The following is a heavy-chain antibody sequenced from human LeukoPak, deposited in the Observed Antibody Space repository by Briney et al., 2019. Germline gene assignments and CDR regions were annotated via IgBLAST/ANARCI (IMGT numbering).Heavy chain of an antibody. D-gene: IGHD3-10*01. CDR2: IYYSGGT. V-gene: IGHV4-59*01. J-gene: IGHJ4*02. CDR1: GGSISSYY. Sequence: SETLSLTRTVSGGSISSYYWSWIRQPPGKGLEWIGYIYYSGGTNYNPSLKSRVTISVDTSKNQFSLKLSSVTAADTAVYYCATGGITTFDYWGQGTLVTVSS. CDR3: ATGGITTFDY.